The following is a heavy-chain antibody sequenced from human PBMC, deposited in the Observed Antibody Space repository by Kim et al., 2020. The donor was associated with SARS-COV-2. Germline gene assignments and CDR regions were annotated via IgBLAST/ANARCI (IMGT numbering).Heavy chain of an antibody. V-gene: IGHV3-23*01. D-gene: IGHD3-3*01. CDR3: AKGPITIFGVAITPFDY. J-gene: IGHJ4*02. Sequence: VKGRFTISRDNSKNTLYLQMNSLGAEDTAVYYCAKGPITIFGVAITPFDYWGQGTLVTVSS.